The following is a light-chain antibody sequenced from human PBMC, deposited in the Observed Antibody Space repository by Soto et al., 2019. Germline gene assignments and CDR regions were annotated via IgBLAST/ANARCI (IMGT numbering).Light chain of an antibody. Sequence: QSVLTQPPSVSGAPGQRVTISCTGSSSNIGAGYDVHWYQQLPGTAPKLLIYGNSNRPSGVPDRFSGSKSGTSAPLAITGLQAEEEADYYCQSYDSSRGGVVFGGGTKLTV. CDR3: QSYDSSRGGVV. J-gene: IGLJ2*01. CDR1: SSNIGAGYD. CDR2: GNS. V-gene: IGLV1-40*01.